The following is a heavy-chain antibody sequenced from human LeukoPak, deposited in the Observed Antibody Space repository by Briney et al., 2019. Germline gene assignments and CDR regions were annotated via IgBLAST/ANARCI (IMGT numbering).Heavy chain of an antibody. CDR1: GFTFSSYA. CDR3: ARKEVQIPLRYFNY. CDR2: ISGSGGST. J-gene: IGHJ4*02. V-gene: IGHV3-23*01. D-gene: IGHD3-9*01. Sequence: PGGSLRLSCAASGFTFSSYAMNWVRQAPGKGLEWVSAISGSGGSTYYADSVKGRFTISRDNSKNTLYLQMNRLRVEDTAVYYCARKEVQIPLRYFNYWGQRSLVTVSS.